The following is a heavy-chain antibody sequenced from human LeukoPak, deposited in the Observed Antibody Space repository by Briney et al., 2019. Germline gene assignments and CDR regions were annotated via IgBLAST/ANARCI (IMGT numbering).Heavy chain of an antibody. CDR2: ISGSGGST. Sequence: GGSLRLSCAASGFTFGSYAMSWVRQAPGKGLEWVSAISGSGGSTYYADSVKGRFTISRDNSKNTLYLQMNSLRAEDTAVYYCAKDRSPYYGDYGGYWGQGTLVTVSS. CDR1: GFTFGSYA. CDR3: AKDRSPYYGDYGGY. V-gene: IGHV3-23*01. D-gene: IGHD4-17*01. J-gene: IGHJ4*02.